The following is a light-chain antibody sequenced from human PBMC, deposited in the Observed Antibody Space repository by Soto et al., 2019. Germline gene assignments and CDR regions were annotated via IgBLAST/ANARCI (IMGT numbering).Light chain of an antibody. Sequence: QSVLTQPASVSGSPGQSITLSCTGSSSDLGRDNLVSWYQHHPGKAPKLIIYEAIKRPSGISDRFSGSKSGNTASLTISGLQAEDAADYYCCSYGGYSTFVVFGGGTKVTVL. CDR1: SSDLGRDNL. CDR2: EAI. J-gene: IGLJ2*01. V-gene: IGLV2-23*02. CDR3: CSYGGYSTFVV.